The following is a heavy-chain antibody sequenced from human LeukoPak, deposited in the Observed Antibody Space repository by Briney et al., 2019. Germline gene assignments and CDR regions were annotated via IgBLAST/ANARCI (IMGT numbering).Heavy chain of an antibody. D-gene: IGHD2-2*01. V-gene: IGHV1-2*02. CDR2: INPYTGDT. CDR1: GYTFTGYY. CDR3: ARDWAEMHQLPSHNFFDP. Sequence: GASVKVSCKASGYTFTGYYMHWVRQAPGQGLEWMGWINPYTGDTNYAQKFQGRVAMTRDTSISTAYMELSRLESDDTAVFYCARDWAEMHQLPSHNFFDPWGQGTLVTVSS. J-gene: IGHJ5*02.